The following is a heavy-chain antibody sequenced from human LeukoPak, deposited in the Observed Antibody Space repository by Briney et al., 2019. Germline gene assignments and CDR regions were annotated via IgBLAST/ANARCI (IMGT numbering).Heavy chain of an antibody. CDR1: GGSISSYY. Sequence: PSETLSLTCTLSGGSISSYYWSWIRQPPGKGLEWIGYIYYSGSTNYNPSLKSRVTISVDTSKNQFSLKLSSVTAADTAVYYCARVRSSGWLDYCGQGTLVTVSS. J-gene: IGHJ4*02. V-gene: IGHV4-59*01. CDR2: IYYSGST. D-gene: IGHD6-19*01. CDR3: ARVRSSGWLDY.